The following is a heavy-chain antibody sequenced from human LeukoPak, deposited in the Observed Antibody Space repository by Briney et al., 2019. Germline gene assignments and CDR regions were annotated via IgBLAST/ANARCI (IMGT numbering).Heavy chain of an antibody. Sequence: PGGSLRLSCAASGFTFSSYSMNWVRQAPGKGLEWVSSISSSSSYIYYADSVKGRFTISRDNAKNSLYLQMNSLRAEDTAVYYCARAQGQYYYDSSGPKAPFDYWGQGTLVTVSS. CDR2: ISSSSSYI. V-gene: IGHV3-21*01. D-gene: IGHD3-22*01. CDR3: ARAQGQYYYDSSGPKAPFDY. J-gene: IGHJ4*02. CDR1: GFTFSSYS.